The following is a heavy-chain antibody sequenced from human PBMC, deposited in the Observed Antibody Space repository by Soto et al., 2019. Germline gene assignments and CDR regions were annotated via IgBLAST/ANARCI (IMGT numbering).Heavy chain of an antibody. CDR3: ARAVVRGVIHYYGMDV. D-gene: IGHD3-10*01. V-gene: IGHV1-69*13. CDR1: GGTFSSYA. Sequence: GASVKVSCKASGGTFSSYAISWARQAPGQGLEWMGGIIPIFGTANYAQKFQGRVTITADESTSTAYMELSSLRSEDTAVYYCARAVVRGVIHYYGMDVWGQGTTVTVSS. J-gene: IGHJ6*02. CDR2: IIPIFGTA.